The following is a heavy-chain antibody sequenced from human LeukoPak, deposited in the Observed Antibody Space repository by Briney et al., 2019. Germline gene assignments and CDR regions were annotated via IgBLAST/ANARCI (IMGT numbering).Heavy chain of an antibody. Sequence: ASVKVSCKAAGYTFTSYYMHWVREAPGQGLEGMGWISAYNGNTNYAQKLQGRVTMTTDTSTSTDYMELRSLSSDDTAVYYCARDLIYYGMDVWGQGTTVTVSS. CDR3: ARDLIYYGMDV. CDR1: GYTFTSYY. J-gene: IGHJ6*02. CDR2: ISAYNGNT. V-gene: IGHV1-18*04.